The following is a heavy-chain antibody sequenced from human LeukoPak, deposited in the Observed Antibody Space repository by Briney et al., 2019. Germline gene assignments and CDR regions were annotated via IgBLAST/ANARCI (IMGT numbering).Heavy chain of an antibody. J-gene: IGHJ4*02. CDR1: GFTFDDYA. Sequence: GGSLRLSCAASGFTFDDYAMHWVRHAPGKGLEWVSGISWNSGSIGYADSVKGRFTISRDNAKNSLYLQMNSLRAEDTALYYCAKDRGSSTSSLDYWGQGTLVTVSS. D-gene: IGHD2-2*01. CDR2: ISWNSGSI. CDR3: AKDRGSSTSSLDY. V-gene: IGHV3-9*01.